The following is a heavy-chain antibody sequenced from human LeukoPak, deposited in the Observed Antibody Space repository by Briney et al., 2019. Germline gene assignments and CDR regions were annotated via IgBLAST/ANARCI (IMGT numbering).Heavy chain of an antibody. CDR3: ARGDGDYYYMDV. CDR1: GGTFSSYT. CDR2: IIPILGIA. D-gene: IGHD4-17*01. V-gene: IGHV1-69*02. J-gene: IGHJ6*03. Sequence: SVKVSCRASGGTFSSYTISWVRQAPGQGLEWMGRIIPILGIANYAQKFQGRVTITADKSTSTAYMELSSLRSEDTAVYYCARGDGDYYYMDVWGKGTTVTVSS.